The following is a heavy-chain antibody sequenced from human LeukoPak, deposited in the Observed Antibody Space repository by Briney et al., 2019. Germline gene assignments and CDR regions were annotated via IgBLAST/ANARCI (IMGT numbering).Heavy chain of an antibody. CDR2: IYSRGST. CDR1: GGSISFYD. D-gene: IGHD5-18*01. V-gene: IGHV4-59*01. CDR3: ARGGVQLPPYYFDY. J-gene: IGHJ4*02. Sequence: SETLSLTCTVSGGSISFYDWSWIRQPPGKGLEWIGHIYSRGSTNYNPSPKSRVTISVDTSKNQFSLKVRSVTAADTAVYYCARGGVQLPPYYFDYWGQGTLVTVSS.